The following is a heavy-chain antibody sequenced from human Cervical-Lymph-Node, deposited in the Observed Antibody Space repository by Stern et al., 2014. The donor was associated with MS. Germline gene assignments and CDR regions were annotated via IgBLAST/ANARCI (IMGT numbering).Heavy chain of an antibody. V-gene: IGHV3-48*02. CDR2: ISETSTTI. CDR1: DSTLTPSS. J-gene: IGHJ6*02. Sequence: HLAQSGPGLPHPAAPLTLPCAPSDSTLTPSSINWLRHAPGTRLARISYISETSTTIYQADPVKGRFTISRDNAKNSLYLQMIGLRDEDTAVYYCARDSAPKARHSGMDVWGQGTTVTVSS. D-gene: IGHD3-10*01. CDR3: ARDSAPKARHSGMDV.